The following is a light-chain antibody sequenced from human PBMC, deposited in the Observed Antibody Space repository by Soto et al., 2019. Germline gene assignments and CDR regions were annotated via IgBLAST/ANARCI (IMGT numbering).Light chain of an antibody. V-gene: IGKV2-30*01. J-gene: IGKJ2*01. Sequence: DVVLTQSPLSLPVTLGQPASISCRSSQSLLYNDGTTFLNWFQQRPVQSPRRLIFKASNRDSGVPDRFRGSGSGTDFTLRISRVEADDVGVYYYCVQTSHWPYTFGQGTKVEIK. CDR2: KAS. CDR3: VQTSHWPYT. CDR1: QSLLYNDGTTF.